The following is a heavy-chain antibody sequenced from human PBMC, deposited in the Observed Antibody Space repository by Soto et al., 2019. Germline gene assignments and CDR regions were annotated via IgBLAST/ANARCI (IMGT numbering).Heavy chain of an antibody. D-gene: IGHD3-10*01. J-gene: IGHJ5*02. CDR1: GYTFTGYY. V-gene: IGHV1-2*02. Sequence: GSCKASGYTFTGYYMHWVRQAPGQGLEWMGWINPNSGGTNYAQKFQGRVTMTGDTSISTAYMELSRLRSDDTAVYYCARSGELLRRASSYNWFDPWGQGTLVTVSS. CDR3: ARSGELLRRASSYNWFDP. CDR2: INPNSGGT.